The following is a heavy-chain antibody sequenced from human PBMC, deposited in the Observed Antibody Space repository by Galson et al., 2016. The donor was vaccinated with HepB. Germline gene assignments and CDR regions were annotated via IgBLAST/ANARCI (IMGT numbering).Heavy chain of an antibody. CDR3: VKVGSAIAVTGYFDN. CDR2: ISWAAGTT. V-gene: IGHV3-43D*03. CDR1: GFSFQNYA. J-gene: IGHJ4*02. Sequence: SLRLSRAASGFSFQNYAMHWVRQAPGKGLEWVSLISWAAGTTYYVDSVKGRFTISRDSTKNSLYLQMNSLRPEDTAIYYCVKVGSAIAVTGYFDNWGQGTLVTVSS. D-gene: IGHD6-19*01.